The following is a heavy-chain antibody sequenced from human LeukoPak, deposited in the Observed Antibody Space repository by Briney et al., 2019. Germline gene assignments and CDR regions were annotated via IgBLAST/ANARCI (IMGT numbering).Heavy chain of an antibody. Sequence: GASVKVSCKASGGTFSSYAISWVRQAPGQGLEWMGGIIPIFGTANYAQKFQGRVTMTEDTSADTAYMELSSLRSEDTAVYYCATGMVYVNWFDPWGQGTLVTVSS. J-gene: IGHJ5*02. CDR2: IIPIFGTA. CDR3: ATGMVYVNWFDP. D-gene: IGHD2-8*01. V-gene: IGHV1-69*06. CDR1: GGTFSSYA.